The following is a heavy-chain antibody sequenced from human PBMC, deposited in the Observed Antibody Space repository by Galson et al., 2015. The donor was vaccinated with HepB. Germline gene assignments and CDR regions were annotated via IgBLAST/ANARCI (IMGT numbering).Heavy chain of an antibody. CDR2: INWNGGST. CDR1: GFTFDDYG. D-gene: IGHD3-22*01. Sequence: SLRLSCAASGFTFDDYGMSWVRQAPGKGLEWVSGINWNGGSTGYADSVKGRFTISRDNAKNSLYLQMNSLRAEDTALYYCARDPGYYDSSGYYYDAYFDYWGQGTLVTVSS. CDR3: ARDPGYYDSSGYYYDAYFDY. V-gene: IGHV3-20*04. J-gene: IGHJ4*02.